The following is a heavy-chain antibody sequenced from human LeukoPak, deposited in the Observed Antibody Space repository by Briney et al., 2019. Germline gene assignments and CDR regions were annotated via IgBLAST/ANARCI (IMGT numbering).Heavy chain of an antibody. CDR3: AQSITMVRGSD. Sequence: QSGGSLRLSCAASGFIFSTYAMSWVRQAPGKGLEWVSAISGSGGSTYYADSVKGRFTISRDNSKNTLYLQMNSLRAEDTAVYYCAQSITMVRGSDWGQGTLVTVSS. CDR1: GFIFSTYA. V-gene: IGHV3-23*01. D-gene: IGHD3-10*01. CDR2: ISGSGGST. J-gene: IGHJ4*02.